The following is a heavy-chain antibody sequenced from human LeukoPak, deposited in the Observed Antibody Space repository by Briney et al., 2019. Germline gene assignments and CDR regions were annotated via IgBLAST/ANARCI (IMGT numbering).Heavy chain of an antibody. D-gene: IGHD3-10*01. CDR1: GSTFSSYG. V-gene: IGHV3-23*01. CDR2: ISGSGGST. Sequence: GGSLRLSCAASGSTFSSYGMSWVRQAPGKGLEWVSAISGSGGSTYYADSVRGRFTISRDNSKNTLYLQMNSLRVEDAAIYYCARVLYYYASVSYNYYMDVWGKGTTVTISS. CDR3: ARVLYYYASVSYNYYMDV. J-gene: IGHJ6*03.